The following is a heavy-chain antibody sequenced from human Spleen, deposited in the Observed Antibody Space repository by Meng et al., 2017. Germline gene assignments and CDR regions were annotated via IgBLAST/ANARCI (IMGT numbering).Heavy chain of an antibody. V-gene: IGHV4-4*02. Sequence: QGQLQESGPGLVKPSATMSLTCAISGGSISSSFWWTWVRQPPGKGLEWIGEIYHSGSTNYSPSLESRATISVDTSQKKLSLKLTSVTAADSAVYYCARGPTTTAHDFDYWGQRTLVTVSS. CDR1: GGSISSSFW. D-gene: IGHD4-11*01. J-gene: IGHJ4*02. CDR2: IYHSGST. CDR3: ARGPTTTAHDFDY.